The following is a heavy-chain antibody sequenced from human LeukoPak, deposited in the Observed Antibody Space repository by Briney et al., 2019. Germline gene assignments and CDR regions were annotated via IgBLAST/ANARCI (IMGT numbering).Heavy chain of an antibody. V-gene: IGHV4-4*02. Sequence: PSGTLSLTCAVSGGSISSSNWWSWIRQPPVKGLEWIGETYHSGSTNYNPSLKSRVTISVDKSKNQFSLKLSSVTAADTAVYYCARWSGSVTARNYYYYGMDVWGQGTTVTVSS. CDR2: TYHSGST. CDR3: ARWSGSVTARNYYYYGMDV. D-gene: IGHD6-6*01. CDR1: GGSISSSNW. J-gene: IGHJ6*02.